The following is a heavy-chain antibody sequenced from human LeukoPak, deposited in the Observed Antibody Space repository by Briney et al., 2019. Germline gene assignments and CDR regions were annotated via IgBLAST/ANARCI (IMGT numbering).Heavy chain of an antibody. J-gene: IGHJ6*03. Sequence: ASVKVSCKASGGTFSSYAISWVRQAPGQGLEWMGGIIPIFGTANYAQKSQGRVTITTDESTSTAYMELSSLRSEDTAVYYCARGCSYYDFWSGYPGEYYYYMGVWGKGTTVTVSS. CDR2: IIPIFGTA. D-gene: IGHD3-3*01. CDR1: GGTFSSYA. V-gene: IGHV1-69*05. CDR3: ARGCSYYDFWSGYPGEYYYYMGV.